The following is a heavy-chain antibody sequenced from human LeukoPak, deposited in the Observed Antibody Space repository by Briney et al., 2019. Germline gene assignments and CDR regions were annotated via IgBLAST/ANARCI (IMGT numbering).Heavy chain of an antibody. V-gene: IGHV3-30-3*01. CDR1: GFTFSSYA. CDR2: ISYDGSNK. J-gene: IGHJ4*02. Sequence: GGSLRLSCAASGFTFSSYAMHWVRQAPGKGLEWVAVISYDGSNKYYADSVKGRFTISRDNSKNTLYLQMNSLRAEDTAVYYCARRSGGYSSSWYVDYFDYWGQGTLVTVFS. CDR3: ARRSGGYSSSWYVDYFDY. D-gene: IGHD6-13*01.